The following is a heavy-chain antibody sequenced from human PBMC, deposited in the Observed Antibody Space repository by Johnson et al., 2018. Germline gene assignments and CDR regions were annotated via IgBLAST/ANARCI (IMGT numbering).Heavy chain of an antibody. D-gene: IGHD3-22*01. J-gene: IGHJ3*02. CDR3: ARENYYDSSDAFDI. CDR2: ISYDGSNK. CDR1: GFTFSSYG. V-gene: IGHV3-30*03. Sequence: VQLVESGGGVVQPGRSLRLSCAASGFTFSSYGIHWVRQAPGKGLECVAVISYDGSNKYYADSVKGRFTISRDNSKNTLYLQMNSLRAEDTAVYYCARENYYDSSDAFDIWGQGTMVTVSS.